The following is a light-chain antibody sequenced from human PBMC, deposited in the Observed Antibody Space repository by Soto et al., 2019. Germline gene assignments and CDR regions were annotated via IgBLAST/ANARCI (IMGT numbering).Light chain of an antibody. Sequence: QSALTQPASVSGSPGQSISISCTGTSSDVGAYNHVSWYQHSPGKAPKVMIYDVSNRPSGVSNRFSGSKSGNTASLTISGLQAEDEADYYCSSYTTISTVVFGGGTTLTVL. V-gene: IGLV2-14*03. J-gene: IGLJ2*01. CDR2: DVS. CDR1: SSDVGAYNH. CDR3: SSYTTISTVV.